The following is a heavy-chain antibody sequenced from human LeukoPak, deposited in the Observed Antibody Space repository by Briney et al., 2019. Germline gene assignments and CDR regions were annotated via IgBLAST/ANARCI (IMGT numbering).Heavy chain of an antibody. Sequence: GGSLRLSCAASGFTFSNAWMSWVRQAPGKGLEWVGRIKSKTDGGTTDYAAPVKGRFTISRDDSKNTLYLQMNSLKTEDTAVYYCTTVRVAYGDYFDYWGQGTLVTVSS. CDR2: IKSKTDGGTT. CDR1: GFTFSNAW. V-gene: IGHV3-15*01. CDR3: TTVRVAYGDYFDY. D-gene: IGHD4-17*01. J-gene: IGHJ4*02.